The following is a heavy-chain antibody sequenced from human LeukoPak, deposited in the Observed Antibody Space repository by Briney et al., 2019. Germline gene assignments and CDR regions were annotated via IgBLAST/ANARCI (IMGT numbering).Heavy chain of an antibody. J-gene: IGHJ5*02. V-gene: IGHV3-23*01. Sequence: PGGSLRLSCAASGFTFSSYAMSWVRQAPGKGLEWVSAISGSGGSTYYADSVKGRFTISRDNSKNTLYLQMNSLRAEDTAVYYCAKDPESSSWYSEGNWFDPWGQGTLVTVSS. CDR3: AKDPESSSWYSEGNWFDP. CDR2: ISGSGGST. D-gene: IGHD6-13*01. CDR1: GFTFSSYA.